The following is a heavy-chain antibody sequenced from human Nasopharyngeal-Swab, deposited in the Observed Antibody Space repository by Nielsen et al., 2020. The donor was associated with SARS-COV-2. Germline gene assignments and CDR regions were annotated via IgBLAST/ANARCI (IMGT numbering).Heavy chain of an antibody. D-gene: IGHD5-12*01. CDR3: AREGPYSGTNVFDI. CDR1: GFSFNNHG. CDR2: IWSDGKTT. Sequence: GESLKISCAASGFSFNNHGMHWVRQAPGKGLERVAVIWSDGKTTKYADSVKGRLTISRDKYRNTLYLQMNNLRVEDTAIYYCAREGPYSGTNVFDIWGQGTMVTVSS. V-gene: IGHV3-33*01. J-gene: IGHJ3*02.